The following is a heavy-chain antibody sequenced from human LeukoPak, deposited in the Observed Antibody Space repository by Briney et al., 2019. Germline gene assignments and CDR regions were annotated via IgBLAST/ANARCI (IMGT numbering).Heavy chain of an antibody. Sequence: GGSLRLSCAASGFTFSSYGMYWVRPAPGRGVEWVAVISYDGSNKYYADSVKGRFTISRDNSKNTLYLQMNSLRAEDTAVYYCAKAARYDILTGLLDYWGQGTLVTVSS. CDR2: ISYDGSNK. V-gene: IGHV3-30*18. CDR3: AKAARYDILTGLLDY. J-gene: IGHJ4*02. D-gene: IGHD3-9*01. CDR1: GFTFSSYG.